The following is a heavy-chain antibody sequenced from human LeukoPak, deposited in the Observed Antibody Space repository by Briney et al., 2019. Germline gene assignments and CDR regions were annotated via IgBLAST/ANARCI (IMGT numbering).Heavy chain of an antibody. CDR2: ISTSGST. D-gene: IGHD4-17*01. CDR3: ARGLPSYGDYVDYYSYMDV. J-gene: IGHJ6*03. Sequence: SETLSLTCTVSGDSISGFYWSWIRQPAGKGLQWIGRISTSGSTNYNPSLKSRVTMSVGRSTNEFSLTVRSVTAADTALYYCARGLPSYGDYVDYYSYMDVWGKGTTVTVSS. V-gene: IGHV4-4*07. CDR1: GDSISGFY.